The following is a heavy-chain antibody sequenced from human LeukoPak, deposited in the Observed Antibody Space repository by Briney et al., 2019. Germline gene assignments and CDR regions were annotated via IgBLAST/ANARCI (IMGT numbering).Heavy chain of an antibody. Sequence: PSETLSLTCTVSGGSISSRSYYWGWIRQPPGKGLEWIGSIYYSGSTYYNLALKSRVTISVDTSRNQFSLKLSSVTAADTAVYYCARTIAAAGGGYYFDYWGQGTLVTVSS. J-gene: IGHJ4*02. V-gene: IGHV4-39*01. CDR2: IYYSGST. CDR1: GGSISSRSYY. D-gene: IGHD6-13*01. CDR3: ARTIAAAGGGYYFDY.